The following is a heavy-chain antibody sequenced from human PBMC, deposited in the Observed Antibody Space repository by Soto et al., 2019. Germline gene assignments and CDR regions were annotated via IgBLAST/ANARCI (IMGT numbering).Heavy chain of an antibody. CDR2: IRGFSPYT. J-gene: IGHJ6*02. CDR1: GFTFRTYT. CDR3: ARDRGYDAHDYYYNAMDV. Sequence: GGSLRLSCVASGFTFRTYTMNWVRQAPGKGLEWVSGIRGFSPYTFYAESVKGRFTISRDNAKNSLYLQMNSLGVEDTAVYYCARDRGYDAHDYYYNAMDVWGQGTTVTVSS. V-gene: IGHV3-21*01. D-gene: IGHD2-15*01.